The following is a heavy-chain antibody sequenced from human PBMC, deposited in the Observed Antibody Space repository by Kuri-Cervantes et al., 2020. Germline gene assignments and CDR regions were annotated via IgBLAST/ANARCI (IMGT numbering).Heavy chain of an antibody. J-gene: IGHJ4*02. CDR2: ISSSSSYI. Sequence: GESLKISCAASGFTFSSYSMNWVRQAPGKGLEWVSSISSSSSYIYYADSVKGRFTISRDNAKNSLYLQMNSLRAEDTALYYCARESATLTTPLDCWGQGTLVTVSS. CDR3: ARESATLTTPLDC. V-gene: IGHV3-21*03. D-gene: IGHD4-17*01. CDR1: GFTFSSYS.